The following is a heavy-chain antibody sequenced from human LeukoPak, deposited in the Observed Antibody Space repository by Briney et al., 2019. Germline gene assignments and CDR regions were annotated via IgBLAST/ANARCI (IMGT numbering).Heavy chain of an antibody. CDR3: AKGGLVHPLHI. D-gene: IGHD3/OR15-3a*01. Sequence: PGRSLRLSCAASGFTFSTYAMHWVRQAPGKGLEWVAVISYDGSSKYYADSVKGRFTISRDNSKNTLYLQMNSLRAEDTAVYYCAKGGLVHPLHIWGQGTMVTVSS. CDR1: GFTFSTYA. V-gene: IGHV3-30*04. CDR2: ISYDGSSK. J-gene: IGHJ3*02.